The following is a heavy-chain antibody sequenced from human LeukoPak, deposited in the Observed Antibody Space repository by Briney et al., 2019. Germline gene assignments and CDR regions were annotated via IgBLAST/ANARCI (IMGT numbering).Heavy chain of an antibody. CDR1: GFTFSSYG. Sequence: GGSLRLSCAASGFTFSSYGMSWVRQAPGKGLEWVSAISGSGGSTYYADSVKGRFTISRDNSKNTLYLQMNSLRAEDTAVYYCARGSPMLRGRPFDYWGQGTLVTVSS. V-gene: IGHV3-23*01. CDR2: ISGSGGST. CDR3: ARGSPMLRGRPFDY. J-gene: IGHJ4*02. D-gene: IGHD3-10*01.